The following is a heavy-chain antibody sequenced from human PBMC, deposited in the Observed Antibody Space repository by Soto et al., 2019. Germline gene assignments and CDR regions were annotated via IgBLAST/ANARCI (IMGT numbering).Heavy chain of an antibody. J-gene: IGHJ4*02. Sequence: SETLSLTCRVSGGSISSFYWSWIRQPPGKGLEWIGDIHDSGSTNYNPSLKSRVSISVGTSENQFSLRLRSVTAADTAVYYCARNVGGVDFDYWGQGTQVTVSS. CDR2: IHDSGST. V-gene: IGHV4-59*01. CDR3: ARNVGGVDFDY. D-gene: IGHD1-26*01. CDR1: GGSISSFY.